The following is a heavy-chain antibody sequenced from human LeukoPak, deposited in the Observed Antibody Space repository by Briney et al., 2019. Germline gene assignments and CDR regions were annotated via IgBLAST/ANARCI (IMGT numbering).Heavy chain of an antibody. J-gene: IGHJ4*02. CDR2: VWFGESSQ. V-gene: IGHV3-30*02. CDR1: GFSFSYSG. Sequence: GGSLRLSCAASGFSFSYSGMHWVRQAPGKGLEWVAAVWFGESSQSYPDSVKGRFTISRDNSKNTVWLETNSLRVEDTAVYYCAKEPFAGYSSGWYWLWGQGTLVTVSS. CDR3: AKEPFAGYSSGWYWL. D-gene: IGHD6-19*01.